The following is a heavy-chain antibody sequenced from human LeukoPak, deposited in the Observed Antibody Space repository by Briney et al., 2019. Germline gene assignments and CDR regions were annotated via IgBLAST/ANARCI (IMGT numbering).Heavy chain of an antibody. D-gene: IGHD3-22*01. J-gene: IGHJ3*02. CDR1: GGSFSGYY. CDR3: ARGSTMIGGSDAFDI. Sequence: PSETLSLTCAVYGGSFSGYYWSWIRQSPGKGLEWIGEIGHRGNTNYSPSLRSRVTISLDTSKNQFSLRLSSVTAADTAVYYCARGSTMIGGSDAFDIWGQGTMVTVSS. CDR2: IGHRGNT. V-gene: IGHV4-34*01.